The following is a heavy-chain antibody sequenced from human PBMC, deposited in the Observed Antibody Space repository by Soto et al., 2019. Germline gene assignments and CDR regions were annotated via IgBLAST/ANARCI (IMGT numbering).Heavy chain of an antibody. V-gene: IGHV1-18*01. J-gene: IGHJ3*02. CDR2: ISAYNGNT. CDR1: GYTFTSYG. Sequence: QVQLVQSGAEVKKPGASVKVSCKASGYTFTSYGISWVRQAPGQGLEWMGWISAYNGNTNYAQKLQGRVTMPTDTSTSTAYMELRSLRSDDTAVYYCARANVVVVPAAMWGEDAFDIWGQGTMVTVSS. CDR3: ARANVVVVPAAMWGEDAFDI. D-gene: IGHD2-2*01.